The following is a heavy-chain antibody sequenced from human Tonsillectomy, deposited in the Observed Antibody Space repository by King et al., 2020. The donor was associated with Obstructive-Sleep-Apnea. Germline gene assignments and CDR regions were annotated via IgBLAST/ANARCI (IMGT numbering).Heavy chain of an antibody. J-gene: IGHJ5*02. CDR2: IYHSESP. Sequence: QLQESGPGVVKPSETLSLTCSVSGHSISSGYYWGWMRHSPGKGLEWIGTIYHSESPYYNPSLKSRVAISVDTSRNQFSLKLTSVTAADPAVYYCARSHLGSEYSRAWFDAWGQGTLVTVSS. CDR1: GHSISSGYY. CDR3: ARSHLGSEYSRAWFDA. D-gene: IGHD6-6*01. V-gene: IGHV4-38-2*02.